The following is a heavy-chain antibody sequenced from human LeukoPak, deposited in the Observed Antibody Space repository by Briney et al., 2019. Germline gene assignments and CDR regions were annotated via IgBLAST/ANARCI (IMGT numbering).Heavy chain of an antibody. CDR2: INHSGST. V-gene: IGHV4-34*01. D-gene: IGHD6-19*01. CDR3: ARAIAVAGHDTFDI. Sequence: SETLSLTCAVYGGSFSGYYWSWIRQPPGKGLEWIGEINHSGSTNYNPSLKSRVTISVDTSKNQFSLKLSSVTAADTAVYYCARAIAVAGHDTFDIWGQGTMVTVSS. J-gene: IGHJ3*02. CDR1: GGSFSGYY.